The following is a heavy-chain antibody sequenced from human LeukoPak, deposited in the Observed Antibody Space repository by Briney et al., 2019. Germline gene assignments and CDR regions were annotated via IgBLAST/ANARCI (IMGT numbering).Heavy chain of an antibody. CDR3: ARDGGFDY. V-gene: IGHV1-46*01. CDR1: GYTFISYY. D-gene: IGHD2-15*01. Sequence: ASVKVSCKASGYTFISYYIHWVRQAPGQGLEWMGIINPSGGSTSYAQQLQGRVTMTRDTSTSTVYMELSSLTSEDTAVYYCARDGGFDYWGQGTLVTVSS. CDR2: INPSGGST. J-gene: IGHJ4*02.